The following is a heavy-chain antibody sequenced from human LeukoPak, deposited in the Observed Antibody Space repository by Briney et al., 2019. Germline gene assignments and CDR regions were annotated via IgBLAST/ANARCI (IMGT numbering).Heavy chain of an antibody. J-gene: IGHJ6*03. CDR1: GGIFISYA. V-gene: IGHV1-69*13. D-gene: IGHD6-19*01. CDR3: ARGSEGGDYDYYMDV. CDR2: IIPIFATA. Sequence: GASVKVSCKASGGIFISYAINWVRQAPGQGLEWMGGIIPIFATANYAQKFQGRVTITADESTSTAYMEVSSLRSEDTAVYYCARGSEGGDYDYYMDVWGKGTTVTVSS.